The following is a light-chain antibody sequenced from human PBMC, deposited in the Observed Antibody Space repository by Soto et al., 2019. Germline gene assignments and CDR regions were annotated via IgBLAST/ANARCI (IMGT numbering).Light chain of an antibody. CDR1: SSNIGSNT. CDR2: SNN. Sequence: QSVLTQPPSASGTPGQRVTISCSGSSSNIGSNTVNWYQQLPGTAPKLLIYSNNQRPSGVPDRFSGSKSGTSASLAISGLQSEDEAHYYCAAWDDSLTHVVFGGGTKLTVL. J-gene: IGLJ2*01. CDR3: AAWDDSLTHVV. V-gene: IGLV1-44*01.